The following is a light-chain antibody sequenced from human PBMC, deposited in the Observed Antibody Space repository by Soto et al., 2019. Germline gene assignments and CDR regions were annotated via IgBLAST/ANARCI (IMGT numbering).Light chain of an antibody. CDR3: LQDYSYPRT. V-gene: IGKV1-6*01. CDR2: AAS. J-gene: IGKJ2*01. Sequence: AIQMSQSPSSLSASVGDRVTITCRASQAIRDDLGWYQQKPGEAPKLLIYAASSLQSGVPSRFSGSGSGTDFALTINSLQPEDFATYFCLQDYSYPRTFGQGTKLEAK. CDR1: QAIRDD.